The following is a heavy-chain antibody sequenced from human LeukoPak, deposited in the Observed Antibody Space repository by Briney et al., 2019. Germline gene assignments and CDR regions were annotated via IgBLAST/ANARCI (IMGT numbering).Heavy chain of an antibody. CDR2: ITGSGGRT. Sequence: GGSLRLSCAASGFTFSSYAMSWVRQAPGKGLEWVSVITGSGGRTYNADSVKGRFTISRDNSKNTLYLQMNSLRAEDTAVYYCAREDASGSYYRSLDYWGQGTLVTVSS. CDR1: GFTFSSYA. J-gene: IGHJ4*02. D-gene: IGHD3-10*01. CDR3: AREDASGSYYRSLDY. V-gene: IGHV3-23*01.